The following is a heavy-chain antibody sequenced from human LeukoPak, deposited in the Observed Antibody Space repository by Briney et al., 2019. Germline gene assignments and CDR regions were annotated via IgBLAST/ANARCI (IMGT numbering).Heavy chain of an antibody. Sequence: GGSLRLSCAASGFTFSSYAMSWVRQAPGKGLEWVSAISCSGGSTYYADSVKGRFTISRDNSKSTLSLQMNSLRAEDTAIYYCATYRQVLLPFESWGQGTLVTVSS. D-gene: IGHD2-8*02. J-gene: IGHJ4*02. CDR1: GFTFSSYA. V-gene: IGHV3-23*01. CDR2: ISCSGGST. CDR3: ATYRQVLLPFES.